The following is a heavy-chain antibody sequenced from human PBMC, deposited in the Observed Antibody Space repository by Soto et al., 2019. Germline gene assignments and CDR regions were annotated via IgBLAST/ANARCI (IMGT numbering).Heavy chain of an antibody. CDR2: TNYNVRT. V-gene: IGHV4-59*01. J-gene: IGHJ4*02. CDR3: ARDKEHTHGAVLAY. D-gene: IGHD2-8*02. Sequence: SETLSLTCTVSGGSISTYFWNWVRQVPGKGLEWIGCTNYNVRTNYNYNPSLKSRVTISVDTSKNQFSLHLSSVTAADTAVYYCARDKEHTHGAVLAYWGQGALVTVSS. CDR1: GGSISTYF.